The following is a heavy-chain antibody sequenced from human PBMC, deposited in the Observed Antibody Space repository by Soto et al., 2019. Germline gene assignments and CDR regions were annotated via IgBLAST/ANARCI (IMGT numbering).Heavy chain of an antibody. J-gene: IGHJ6*02. CDR3: AREGGDHATYYYYYYGMDV. V-gene: IGHV6-1*01. D-gene: IGHD2-21*01. CDR2: TYYRSKWYN. CDR1: GDSVSSNSAA. Sequence: PSQTLSLTCAISGDSVSSNSAAWNWIRQSPSRGLEWLGRTYYRSKWYNDYAVSVKSRITINPDTSKNQFSLQLNSVTPEDTAVYYCAREGGDHATYYYYYYGMDVWGQGTTVTVSS.